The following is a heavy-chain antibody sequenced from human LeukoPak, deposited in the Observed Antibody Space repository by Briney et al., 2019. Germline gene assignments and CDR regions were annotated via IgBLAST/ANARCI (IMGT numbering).Heavy chain of an antibody. V-gene: IGHV3-43*02. J-gene: IGHJ6*03. CDR1: GFTFDDYA. Sequence: GGSLRLSCAASGFTFDDYARHWVRQAPGKGLEWVSFISWDGGSTYYADSVKGRFTISRDNSKNSLYLQMNSLRTEDTALYYCAKDMYETLDYYDSSGPQGGYYMDVWGKGTTVTVSS. CDR2: ISWDGGST. CDR3: AKDMYETLDYYDSSGPQGGYYMDV. D-gene: IGHD3-22*01.